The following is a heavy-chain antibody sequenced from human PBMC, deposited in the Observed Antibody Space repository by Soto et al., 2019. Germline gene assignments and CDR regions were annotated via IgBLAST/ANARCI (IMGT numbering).Heavy chain of an antibody. CDR2: ISGSGDAK. D-gene: IGHD3-22*01. CDR1: GFSFSSYG. Sequence: EVHLLESGGGLVQPGESLRLSCVASGFSFSSYGMSWVRQAPGKGLEWASIISGSGDAKYYADSVKGRFTISRDNSKNTRYLQMDSLRAEDTAVYYGAKDFDSDETSHGPNEYWGQGTLVTVSS. CDR3: AKDFDSDETSHGPNEY. V-gene: IGHV3-23*01. J-gene: IGHJ4*02.